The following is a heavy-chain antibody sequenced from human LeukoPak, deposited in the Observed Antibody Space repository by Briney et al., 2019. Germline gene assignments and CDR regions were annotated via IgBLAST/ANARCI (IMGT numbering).Heavy chain of an antibody. CDR3: ARADFWSGYSGWFDP. D-gene: IGHD3-3*01. V-gene: IGHV1-69*13. Sequence: ASVKVSCKASGGTFSSYAISWVRQAPGQGLEWMGGIIPIFGTANYAQKFQGRVTITADESTSTAYMELNSLRSEDTAVYYCARADFWSGYSGWFDPWGQGTLVTVSS. CDR2: IIPIFGTA. CDR1: GGTFSSYA. J-gene: IGHJ5*02.